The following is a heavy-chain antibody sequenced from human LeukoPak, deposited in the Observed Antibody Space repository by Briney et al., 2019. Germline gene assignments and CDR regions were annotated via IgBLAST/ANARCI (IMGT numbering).Heavy chain of an antibody. CDR3: ARDRLQLLLWFGEWGDAFDI. Sequence: ASVKVSCKASGYTFTSYAMHWVRQAPGQRLEWMGWINAGNGNTKYSQKFQGRVTITRDTSASTAYMELSSLRSEDTAVYYCARDRLQLLLWFGEWGDAFDIWGQGTMVTVSS. CDR2: INAGNGNT. D-gene: IGHD3-10*01. J-gene: IGHJ3*02. V-gene: IGHV1-3*01. CDR1: GYTFTSYA.